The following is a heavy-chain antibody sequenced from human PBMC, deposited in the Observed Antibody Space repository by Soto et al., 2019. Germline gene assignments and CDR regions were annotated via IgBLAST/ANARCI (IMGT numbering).Heavy chain of an antibody. CDR2: INHSGGT. V-gene: IGHV4-34*01. Sequence: SETLSLTCAVYGGSFSAYYWSWIRQPPGKGLEWIGEINHSGGTSYNPSLKSRVTISVETSKSQFSLKLTSVTAADRAVYYCARGRIAARPPYNWFDPWGQGTLVTVS. J-gene: IGHJ5*02. CDR3: ARGRIAARPPYNWFDP. CDR1: GGSFSAYY. D-gene: IGHD6-6*01.